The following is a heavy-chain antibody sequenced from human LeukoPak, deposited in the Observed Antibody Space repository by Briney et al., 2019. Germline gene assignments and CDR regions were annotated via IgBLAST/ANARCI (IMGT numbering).Heavy chain of an antibody. D-gene: IGHD1-26*01. CDR2: ISGSGGST. Sequence: PGGSVRLSCPASGFTFSSYAMSWVRQAPGKGLEWVSAISGSGGSTYYADSVKGRFTIPRDNSKYTLYLQMNSLRAEDTAVDYCAKAANGWELLAGYFDYWGQGTLVTVSS. J-gene: IGHJ4*02. CDR1: GFTFSSYA. CDR3: AKAANGWELLAGYFDY. V-gene: IGHV3-23*01.